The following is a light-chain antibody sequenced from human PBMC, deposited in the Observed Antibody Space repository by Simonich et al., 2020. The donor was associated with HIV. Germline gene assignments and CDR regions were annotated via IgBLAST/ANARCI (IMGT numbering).Light chain of an antibody. CDR2: DVR. V-gene: IGLV2-14*03. Sequence: QSALTQPASVSGSPGQSITISCTGTSSDVGGYNSVCWYQQHPGKAPKRMIYDVRKRPSGVSNRFSGSKSGNTASLTISGLQAEDEAHYYCCSYAGSSTWVFGGGTKLTVL. CDR3: CSYAGSSTWV. J-gene: IGLJ3*02. CDR1: SSDVGGYNS.